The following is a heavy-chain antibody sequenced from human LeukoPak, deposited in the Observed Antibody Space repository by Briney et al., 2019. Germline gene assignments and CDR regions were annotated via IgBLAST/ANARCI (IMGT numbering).Heavy chain of an antibody. Sequence: PGGSLRLSCTTSGFIFANYAMAWVRQSPGKGLEWVSTISASGADTYYADSVRGRFIISRDNSGHILYLQLNRLRVDDTAFYYCPKPLLTPGNWGPGTLVTVSS. J-gene: IGHJ4*02. CDR2: ISASGADT. CDR3: PKPLLTPGN. CDR1: GFIFANYA. D-gene: IGHD4-23*01. V-gene: IGHV3-23*01.